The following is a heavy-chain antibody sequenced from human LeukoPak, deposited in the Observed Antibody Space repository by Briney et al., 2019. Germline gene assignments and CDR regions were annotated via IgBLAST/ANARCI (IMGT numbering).Heavy chain of an antibody. CDR2: IYYSGST. CDR1: GGSISCSSYY. CDR3: ARDRKGGPNFDY. Sequence: SETLSLTCTVSGGSISCSSYYWGWIRQPPGKGLEWIGSIYYSGSTYYNPSLKSRVTISVDTSKNQFSLKLSSVTAADTAVYYCARDRKGGPNFDYWGQGTLVTVSS. J-gene: IGHJ4*02. D-gene: IGHD2-15*01. V-gene: IGHV4-39*07.